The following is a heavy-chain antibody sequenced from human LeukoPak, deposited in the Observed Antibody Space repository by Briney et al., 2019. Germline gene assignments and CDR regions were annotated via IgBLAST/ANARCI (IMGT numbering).Heavy chain of an antibody. J-gene: IGHJ4*02. V-gene: IGHV3-21*01. CDR3: ARGTSYDYYDSSGYLDY. CDR2: ISSSSSYI. CDR1: GFTFSSYS. Sequence: GGSLRLSCAASGFTFSSYSMNWVRQAPGKGLEWVSSISSSSSYIYYADSVKGRFTISRDNAKNSLYLQMNSLRAEDTAVYYCARGTSYDYYDSSGYLDYWGQGTLVTVSS. D-gene: IGHD3-22*01.